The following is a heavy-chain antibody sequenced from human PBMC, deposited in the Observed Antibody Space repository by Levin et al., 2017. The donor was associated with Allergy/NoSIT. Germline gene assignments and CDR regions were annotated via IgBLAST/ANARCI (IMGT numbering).Heavy chain of an antibody. V-gene: IGHV2-5*02. D-gene: IGHD3-10*01. CDR1: GFSLSTSGVG. Sequence: SGPTLVKPTQTLTLTCTFSGFSLSTSGVGVGWIRQPPGKALEWLALIYWDDDKRYSPSLKSRLTITKDTSKNQVVLTMTNMDPVDTATYYCAQRITMVRGVKDNWFDPWGQGTLVTVSS. CDR3: AQRITMVRGVKDNWFDP. J-gene: IGHJ5*02. CDR2: IYWDDDK.